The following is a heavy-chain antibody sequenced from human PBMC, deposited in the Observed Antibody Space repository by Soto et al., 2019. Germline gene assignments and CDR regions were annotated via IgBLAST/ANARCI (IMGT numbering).Heavy chain of an antibody. V-gene: IGHV3-23*01. CDR2: ISGSGGST. D-gene: IGHD3-9*01. J-gene: IGHJ4*02. Sequence: PGGSLRLSCAASGFTFSSYAMSWVRQAPGKGLEWVSAISGSGGSTYYADSVKGRFTISGDNSKNTLYLQMNSLRAEDTAVYYCLKRYFDWDPSEFDYWGQGTLVTVSS. CDR3: LKRYFDWDPSEFDY. CDR1: GFTFSSYA.